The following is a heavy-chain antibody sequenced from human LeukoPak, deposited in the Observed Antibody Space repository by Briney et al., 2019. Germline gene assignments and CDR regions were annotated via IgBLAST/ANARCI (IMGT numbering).Heavy chain of an antibody. CDR2: IRYDETKD. V-gene: IGHV3-30*02. Sequence: PGGSLRLSCTASGFTFSDYGMHWVRQAPGKGLEWVAYIRYDETKDYYADSVKGRFTISRDNSKNTLYLQMNSLRAEDTAVYYCAKPSILYDTSGNFYFDYWGQGTLLTVSS. CDR3: AKPSILYDTSGNFYFDY. CDR1: GFTFSDYG. J-gene: IGHJ4*02. D-gene: IGHD3-22*01.